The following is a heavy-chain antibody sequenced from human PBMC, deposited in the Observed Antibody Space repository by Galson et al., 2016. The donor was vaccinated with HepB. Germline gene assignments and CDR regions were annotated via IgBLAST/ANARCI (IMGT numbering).Heavy chain of an antibody. CDR3: ARDLVGSITAL. CDR2: ISSRSTAV. Sequence: SLRLSCAASGFSLSAYSMNWVRQAPGKGLEWLSFISSRSTAVYYAGSVRGRFTVSRDDPKNSLFLQMNGLRAEDTAVYYCARDLVGSITALWGQGTLVTVSS. CDR1: GFSLSAYS. V-gene: IGHV3-48*04. D-gene: IGHD1-26*01. J-gene: IGHJ4*02.